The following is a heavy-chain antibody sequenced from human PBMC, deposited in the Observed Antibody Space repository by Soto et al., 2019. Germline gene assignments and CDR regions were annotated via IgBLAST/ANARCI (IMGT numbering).Heavy chain of an antibody. Sequence: GGSLRLSCTASGFTFGDYAMSWFRQAPGKGLEWVGFIRSKAYGGTTEYAASVKGRFTISRDDSKSIAYLQMNSLKTEDTAVYYCTREDCSGGSCYSVDYYYGMGVWGQGTTVTVSS. CDR2: IRSKAYGGTT. J-gene: IGHJ6*02. CDR3: TREDCSGGSCYSVDYYYGMGV. CDR1: GFTFGDYA. D-gene: IGHD2-15*01. V-gene: IGHV3-49*03.